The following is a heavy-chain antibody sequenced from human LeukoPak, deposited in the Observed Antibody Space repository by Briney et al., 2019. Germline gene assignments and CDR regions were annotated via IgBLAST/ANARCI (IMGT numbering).Heavy chain of an antibody. CDR1: GDPISGYSNYK. CDR2: IYYHGST. J-gene: IGHJ4*02. D-gene: IGHD6-13*01. CDR3: AREYSGFDY. Sequence: KSSETLSLTCTVSGDPISGYSNYKWSWIRQPPGKGLEWIGYIYYHGSTNYNPSLKSRVTISVDTSKYQFSLKLSSVTAADTAVYYCAREYSGFDYWGQGTLVTVSS. V-gene: IGHV4-61*01.